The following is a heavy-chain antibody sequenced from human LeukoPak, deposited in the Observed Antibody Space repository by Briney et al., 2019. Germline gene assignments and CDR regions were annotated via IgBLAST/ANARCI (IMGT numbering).Heavy chain of an antibody. V-gene: IGHV4-59*01. D-gene: IGHD6-13*01. CDR1: GGSISSYY. J-gene: IGHJ5*02. CDR3: AREKQQLGTTDWFDP. CDR2: IYYSGST. Sequence: SETLSLTCTVSGGSISSYYWSWIRQPPWKGLEWIGYIYYSGSTNYNPSLKSRVTTSVDTPKNQFSLKLSSVTAADTAVYYCAREKQQLGTTDWFDPWGQGTLVTVSS.